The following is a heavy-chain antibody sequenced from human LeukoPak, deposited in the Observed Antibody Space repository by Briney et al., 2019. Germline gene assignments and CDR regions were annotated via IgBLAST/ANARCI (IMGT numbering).Heavy chain of an antibody. CDR2: INPSGGST. J-gene: IGHJ4*02. V-gene: IGHV1-46*01. CDR1: GFVFTAHW. CDR3: ARDESSSWYRNVGDY. D-gene: IGHD6-13*01. Sequence: GASVKVSCKASGFVFTAHWMHWVRQAPGQGLEWMGIINPSGGSTSYAQKFQGRVTMTRDTSTSTVYMELSGPRSEDTAVYYCARDESSSWYRNVGDYWGQGTLVTVSS.